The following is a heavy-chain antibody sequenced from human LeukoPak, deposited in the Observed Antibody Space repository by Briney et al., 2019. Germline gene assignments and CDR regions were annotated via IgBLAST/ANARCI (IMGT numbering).Heavy chain of an antibody. CDR1: GYTFTGYY. CDR2: INPNSGGT. V-gene: IGHV1-2*02. CDR3: ARDHCSSTSCPPEAFDI. J-gene: IGHJ3*02. Sequence: ASVKVSCKASGYTFTGYYMHWVRQAPGQGLEWMGWINPNSGGTNYAQKFQGRVTMTRDTSISTAYMELSRLRSDDTAVYDCARDHCSSTSCPPEAFDIWGQGTMVTVSS. D-gene: IGHD2-2*01.